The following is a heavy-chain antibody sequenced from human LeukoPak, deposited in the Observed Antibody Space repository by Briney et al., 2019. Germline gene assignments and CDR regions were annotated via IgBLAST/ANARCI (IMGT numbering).Heavy chain of an antibody. D-gene: IGHD2-2*02. J-gene: IGHJ4*02. V-gene: IGHV3-49*04. CDR2: IRSKAYGGTT. Sequence: GRSLILSCTASGFTFGDYAMSWVRQAPGKGLEWVGFIRSKAYGGTTEYAASVKGRFTISRDDSKSIAYLQMNSLKTEDTAVYYCTRVYCSSTSCYRVLGFDYWGQGTLVTVSS. CDR3: TRVYCSSTSCYRVLGFDY. CDR1: GFTFGDYA.